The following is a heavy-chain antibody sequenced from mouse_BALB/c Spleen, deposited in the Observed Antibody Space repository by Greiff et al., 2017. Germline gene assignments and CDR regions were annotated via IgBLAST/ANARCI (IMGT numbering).Heavy chain of an antibody. V-gene: IGHV1-87*01. Sequence: QVQLKESGAELARPGASVKLSCKASGYTFTSYWMQWVKQRPGQGLEWIGAIYPGDGDTRYTQKFKGKATLTADKSSSTAYMQLSSLASEDSAVYYCARRGPRYAMDYWGQGTSVTVSS. D-gene: IGHD2-10*02. CDR3: ARRGPRYAMDY. CDR2: IYPGDGDT. CDR1: GYTFTSYW. J-gene: IGHJ4*01.